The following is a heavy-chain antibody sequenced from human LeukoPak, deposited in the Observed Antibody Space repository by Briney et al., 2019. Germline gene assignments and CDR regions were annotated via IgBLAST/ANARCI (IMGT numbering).Heavy chain of an antibody. CDR3: ARDGSSSSPTGDY. CDR2: IKADGSEA. J-gene: IGHJ4*02. D-gene: IGHD1-26*01. V-gene: IGHV3-7*01. CDR1: GFTFSDYW. Sequence: GGSLRLSCAASGFTFSDYWMSWVRQAPGKGLEWVASIKADGSEAYYVDSVKGRFTFSRDNAKNSLYLQMNSLRAEDTAVYYCARDGSSSSPTGDYWGQGTLVTVSS.